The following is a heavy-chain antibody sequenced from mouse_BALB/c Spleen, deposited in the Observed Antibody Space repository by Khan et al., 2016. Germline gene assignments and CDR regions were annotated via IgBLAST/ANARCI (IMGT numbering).Heavy chain of an antibody. CDR2: IDPENGNT. Sequence: VQLKQSGAELVRPGALVKLSCKASGFNIKDYYMHWVKQRPEQGLEWIGWIDPENGNTIYDPKFQGKASITADTSSNTAYLQVSSLTSEDTAVDYCACYYNGRSEYPFDYWGQGTTLTVSS. D-gene: IGHD1-1*01. V-gene: IGHV14-1*02. CDR1: GFNIKDYY. CDR3: ACYYNGRSEYPFDY. J-gene: IGHJ2*01.